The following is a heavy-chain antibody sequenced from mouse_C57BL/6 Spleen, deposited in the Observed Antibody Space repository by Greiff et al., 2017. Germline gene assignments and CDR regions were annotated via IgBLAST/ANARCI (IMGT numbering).Heavy chain of an antibody. CDR2: ISSGSSTI. CDR1: GFTFSDYG. D-gene: IGHD1-1*01. V-gene: IGHV5-17*01. J-gene: IGHJ2*01. CDR3: ARRYYGTSRGYFDY. Sequence: EVQGVESGGGLVKPGGSLKLSCAASGFTFSDYGMHWVRQAPEKGLEWVAYISSGSSTIYYADTVKGRFTISRDNAKNTLFLQMTRLRSEDTAMYYCARRYYGTSRGYFDYWGQGTTLTVSS.